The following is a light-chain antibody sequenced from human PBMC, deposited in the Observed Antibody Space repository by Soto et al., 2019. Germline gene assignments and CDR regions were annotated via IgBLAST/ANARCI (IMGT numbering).Light chain of an antibody. Sequence: QAVVTQEPSLTVSPGGTVTLTCASSTGAVTSYNYPSWFQQKPGQAPRALIYSTTQKHPWTPARFSGSLLGDKAALTLSGVLPEDEAEYSCLLHVGGAGVFGGGTKLTVL. V-gene: IGLV7-43*01. CDR1: TGAVTSYNY. CDR3: LLHVGGAGV. J-gene: IGLJ2*01. CDR2: STT.